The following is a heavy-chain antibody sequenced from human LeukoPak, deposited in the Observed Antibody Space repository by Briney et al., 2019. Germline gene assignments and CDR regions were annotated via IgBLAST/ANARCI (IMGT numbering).Heavy chain of an antibody. J-gene: IGHJ4*02. Sequence: PGGSLRLSCAASGFTFISYAMTWVRQAPGKGLEWVANIKQDGSEKYYVDSVKGRFTISRDNAKNSLYLQMNSLRAEDTAVYYCARDGCTNGVCLLFDYWGQGTLVTVSS. CDR1: GFTFISYA. CDR2: IKQDGSEK. D-gene: IGHD2-8*01. CDR3: ARDGCTNGVCLLFDY. V-gene: IGHV3-7*01.